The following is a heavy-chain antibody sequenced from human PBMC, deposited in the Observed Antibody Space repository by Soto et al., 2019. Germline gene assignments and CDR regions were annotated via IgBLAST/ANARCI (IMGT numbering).Heavy chain of an antibody. CDR2: IWYDGSNK. CDR1: GFTFSSYG. J-gene: IGHJ4*02. V-gene: IGHV3-33*01. CDR3: ARDLYYYDSSGSPLFDY. Sequence: PGGSLRLSCAASGFTFSSYGMHWVRQAPGKGLEWVAVIWYDGSNKYYADSVKGRFTISRDNSKNTLYLQMNSLRAEDTAVYYCARDLYYYDSSGSPLFDYWGQGTLVTVSS. D-gene: IGHD3-22*01.